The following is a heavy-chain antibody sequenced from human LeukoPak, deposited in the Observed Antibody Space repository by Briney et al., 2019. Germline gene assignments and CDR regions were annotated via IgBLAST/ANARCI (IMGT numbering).Heavy chain of an antibody. CDR2: IKEDGTEK. J-gene: IGHJ4*02. CDR3: VRESRPGGAMGLYHNLDY. V-gene: IGHV3-7*01. Sequence: PGGSLRLSCAGSGFTFSDFWMTWVRQTPGKGLEWVANIKEDGTEKNLVDSVKGRFTISRDNTKNLLFLEMNNLRGDDTAIYYCVRESRPGGAMGLYHNLDYWGQGTLVAASS. CDR1: GFTFSDFW. D-gene: IGHD1-1*01.